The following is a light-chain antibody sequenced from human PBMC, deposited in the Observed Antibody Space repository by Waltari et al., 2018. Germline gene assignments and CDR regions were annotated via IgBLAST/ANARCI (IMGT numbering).Light chain of an antibody. CDR3: SSYTSNSTLGV. CDR1: NSDIGGYNF. J-gene: IGLJ3*02. CDR2: DVT. V-gene: IGLV2-14*03. Sequence: QSALTQPASVSGSPGQSITISCTGTNSDIGGYNFVSWYQQHPAKAPKLMIFDVTNLPSGVSDPFSVSKSGNTASLTISGLQADDEAVYYCSSYTSNSTLGVFGGGTRLTVL.